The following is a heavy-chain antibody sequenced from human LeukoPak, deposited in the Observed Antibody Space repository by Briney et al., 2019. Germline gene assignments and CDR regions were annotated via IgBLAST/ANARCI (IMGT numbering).Heavy chain of an antibody. CDR1: GYTFTSYG. J-gene: IGHJ4*02. CDR2: TNTNTGNP. D-gene: IGHD5-12*01. CDR3: ARDLSGYDLGFDY. Sequence: ASVKVSCKASGYTFTSYGINWVRQATGQGLEWMGWTNTNTGNPTYAQGFTGRFVFSLDTSVSTAYLQISSLKAEDTAVYYCARDLSGYDLGFDYWGQGTLVTVSS. V-gene: IGHV7-4-1*02.